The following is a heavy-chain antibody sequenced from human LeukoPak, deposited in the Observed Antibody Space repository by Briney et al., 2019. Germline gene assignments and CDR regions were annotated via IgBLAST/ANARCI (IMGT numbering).Heavy chain of an antibody. V-gene: IGHV1-69*13. Sequence: SVKVSCKASGYTFTGYYMHWVRQAPGQGLEWMGGIIPIFGTANYAQKFQGRVTITADESTSTAYMELSSLRSEDTAVYYCAREAAAGGIWGRGTLVTVSS. D-gene: IGHD6-13*01. J-gene: IGHJ4*02. CDR1: GYTFTGYY. CDR2: IIPIFGTA. CDR3: AREAAAGGI.